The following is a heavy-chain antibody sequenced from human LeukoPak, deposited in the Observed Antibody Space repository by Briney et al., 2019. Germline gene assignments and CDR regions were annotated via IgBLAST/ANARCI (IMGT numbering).Heavy chain of an antibody. D-gene: IGHD6-6*01. V-gene: IGHV3-74*01. CDR3: AIGPYSSSSRVGYFDY. J-gene: IGHJ4*02. CDR1: GFTFSNYW. Sequence: GGSLRLSCVASGFTFSNYWMHWVRQVPGKGPEWVSRINKDGSITNFADSVKGRFTISRDNAKNTVYLQMNSLRAEDTAVYYCAIGPYSSSSRVGYFDYGGQGTLVTVSS. CDR2: INKDGSIT.